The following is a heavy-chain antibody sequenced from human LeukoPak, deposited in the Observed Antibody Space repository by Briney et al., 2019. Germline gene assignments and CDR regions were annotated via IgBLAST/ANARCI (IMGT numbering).Heavy chain of an antibody. J-gene: IGHJ4*02. V-gene: IGHV3-66*01. D-gene: IGHD4/OR15-4a*01. CDR3: ARGARGAYFDF. Sequence: WGSLTLSCAASGFAVSGSYMSWVRQVPGKGLEWVSCIYGADTIYYADFVKDRFSISRDSNRNILYLQMNDLRAEDTAVYYCARGARGAYFDFWGQGTLVTVSS. CDR2: IYGADTI. CDR1: GFAVSGSY.